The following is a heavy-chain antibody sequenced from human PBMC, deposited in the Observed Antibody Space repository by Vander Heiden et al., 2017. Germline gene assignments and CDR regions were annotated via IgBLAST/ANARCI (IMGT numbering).Heavy chain of an antibody. J-gene: IGHJ4*02. Sequence: QVQLVESGGGVVQPGRSLRLSCAASGFTFSSYGMPWVRQDPGKGLEWVAVISYDGSNKYYADSVKGRFTISRDNSKNTLYLQMNSLRAEDTAVYYCAKTRGIYYGDAEEFDYWGQGTLVTVSS. CDR1: GFTFSSYG. V-gene: IGHV3-30*18. CDR3: AKTRGIYYGDAEEFDY. D-gene: IGHD4-17*01. CDR2: ISYDGSNK.